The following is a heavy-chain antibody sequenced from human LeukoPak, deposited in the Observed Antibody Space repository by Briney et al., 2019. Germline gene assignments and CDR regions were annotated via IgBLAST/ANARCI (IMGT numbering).Heavy chain of an antibody. V-gene: IGHV6-1*01. CDR2: TYYRSKWYN. Sequence: SQTLPLTCAISGDSVSSNSAAWNWIRQSPSRGLEWLGRTYYRSKWYNDYAVSVKSRIAINADTSKNQFSLQLNSVTPEDTAVYYCARSREVAGAIDYWGQGTLVTVSS. CDR3: ARSREVAGAIDY. J-gene: IGHJ4*02. D-gene: IGHD6-19*01. CDR1: GDSVSSNSAA.